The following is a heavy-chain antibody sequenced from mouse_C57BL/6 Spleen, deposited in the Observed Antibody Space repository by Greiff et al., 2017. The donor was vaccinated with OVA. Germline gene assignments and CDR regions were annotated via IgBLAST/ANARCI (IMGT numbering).Heavy chain of an antibody. CDR3: AESRGYDYDAARDY. V-gene: IGHV5-17*01. D-gene: IGHD2-4*01. J-gene: IGHJ4*01. CDR2: ISSGSSTI. CDR1: GFTFSDYG. Sequence: EVKLVESGGGLVKPGGSLKLSCAASGFTFSDYGMHWVRQAPEKGLEWVAYISSGSSTIYYADTVKGRFTISRDNATNTLFLQMTSLRSEDTAVYDCAESRGYDYDAARDYWGQGTSVTVSS.